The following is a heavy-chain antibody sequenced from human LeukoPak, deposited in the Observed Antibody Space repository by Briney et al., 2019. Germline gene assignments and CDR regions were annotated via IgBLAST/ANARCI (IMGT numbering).Heavy chain of an antibody. J-gene: IGHJ4*02. CDR3: VKGRGWFCDY. V-gene: IGHV3-30*02. Sequence: GGSLRLSCAASGFIFSNYGMSWVRQAPGKGLEWVAFISSDGNRKFYTDSVKGRFTFSRDNSKNTLYLEMNSLRPEDTAVYFCVKGRGWFCDYWGQGLLVTVSS. D-gene: IGHD6-19*01. CDR1: GFIFSNYG. CDR2: ISSDGNRK.